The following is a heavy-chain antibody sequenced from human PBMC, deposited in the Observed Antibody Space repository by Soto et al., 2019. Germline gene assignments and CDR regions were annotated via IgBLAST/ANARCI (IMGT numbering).Heavy chain of an antibody. V-gene: IGHV1-69*13. CDR3: ASTQHYYDSSGYYQGSWFDP. D-gene: IGHD3-22*01. CDR1: GGTFSSYA. J-gene: IGHJ5*02. CDR2: IIPIFGTA. Sequence: ASVKVSCKASGGTFSSYAISWVRQAPGQGLEWMGGIIPIFGTANYAQKFQGRVTITADESTSTAYMELSSLRSEDTAVYYCASTQHYYDSSGYYQGSWFDPWRQGTLVTVSS.